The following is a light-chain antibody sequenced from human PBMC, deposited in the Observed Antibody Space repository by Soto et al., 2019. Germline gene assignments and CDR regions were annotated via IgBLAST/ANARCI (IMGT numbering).Light chain of an antibody. CDR1: QSISSSY. CDR2: GPS. J-gene: IGKJ1*01. CDR3: QQYGSSPLT. Sequence: EVGLTQSPGTLSLSPGERATLSCRASQSISSSYLAWYQQKPGQAPRLLIYGPSSRATGIPDRFSGSGSGTDFTLTISRLEPEDFAVYYCQQYGSSPLTFAQGTKVDIK. V-gene: IGKV3-20*01.